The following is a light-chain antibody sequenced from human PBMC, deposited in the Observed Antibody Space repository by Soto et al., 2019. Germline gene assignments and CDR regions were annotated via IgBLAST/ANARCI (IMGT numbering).Light chain of an antibody. CDR3: QQYGGSST. Sequence: EIVMTQSPATLSVSPGERATLSCRASQSISSSSFAWYQHKPGQAPRLLIFATSSRATGIPDRFSGSGSGTDFTLTISRLEPEDFAVYYCQQYGGSSTFGQGTKVDIK. V-gene: IGKV3-20*01. CDR2: ATS. J-gene: IGKJ1*01. CDR1: QSISSSS.